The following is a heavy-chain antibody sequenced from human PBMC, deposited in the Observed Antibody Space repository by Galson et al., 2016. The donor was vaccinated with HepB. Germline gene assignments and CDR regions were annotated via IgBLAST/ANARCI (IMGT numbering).Heavy chain of an antibody. CDR3: ASWRGAKGDWSGPLDY. CDR2: INTGNGHT. J-gene: IGHJ4*02. D-gene: IGHD3-9*01. V-gene: IGHV1-3*04. CDR1: GYIFTTYP. Sequence: SVKVSCKASGYIFTTYPMHWVRQAPGQRLEWMGWINTGNGHTEYSQKFQGRVTITTDTSASTAYMELSSLRSEDTALYYCASWRGAKGDWSGPLDYWGQGSLVTVSS.